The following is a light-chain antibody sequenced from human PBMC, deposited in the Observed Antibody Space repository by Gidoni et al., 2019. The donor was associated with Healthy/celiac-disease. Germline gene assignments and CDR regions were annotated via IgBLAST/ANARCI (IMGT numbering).Light chain of an antibody. V-gene: IGKV1-9*01. Sequence: IRLTQSPSSLSASVVDRVTITCRASQGISSYLAWYQQKPGKAPKLLIYAASTLQSGVPSRCSGSGSATDFTLTSSSLQPEDFATYYCQQLNSYPLTFGPGTKVDIK. CDR2: AAS. J-gene: IGKJ3*01. CDR3: QQLNSYPLT. CDR1: QGISSY.